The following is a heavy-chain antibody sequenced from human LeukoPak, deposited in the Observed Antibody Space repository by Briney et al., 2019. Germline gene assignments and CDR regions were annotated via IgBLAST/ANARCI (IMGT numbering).Heavy chain of an antibody. V-gene: IGHV3-23*01. Sequence: GGPLRLSCAASGFTFSTYAMSWVRQAPGKGLEWVSALSNSGGSGGSTYYADSVKGRFTISRDNSKSTLYLQLSSLRAEDTAVYYCAKAMSTDHYDSRGFYRVDFDSWGQGTLVTVSS. D-gene: IGHD3-22*01. CDR1: GFTFSTYA. J-gene: IGHJ4*02. CDR2: LSNSGGSGGST. CDR3: AKAMSTDHYDSRGFYRVDFDS.